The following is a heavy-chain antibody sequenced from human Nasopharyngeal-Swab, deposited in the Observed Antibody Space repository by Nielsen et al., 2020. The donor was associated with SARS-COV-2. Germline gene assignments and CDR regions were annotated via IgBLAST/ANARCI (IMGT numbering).Heavy chain of an antibody. Sequence: GGSLRLSCAASGFTFSTYPIHWVRQAPGKGLEWVAVISSDGRNTYYADSVKGRSAISRDNSRSTMYLQMINLRAEDTAVYYCARDGLDYDFWSAYFMDVWGQGTTVTVSS. J-gene: IGHJ6*02. D-gene: IGHD3-3*01. CDR2: ISSDGRNT. CDR3: ARDGLDYDFWSAYFMDV. V-gene: IGHV3-30*09. CDR1: GFTFSTYP.